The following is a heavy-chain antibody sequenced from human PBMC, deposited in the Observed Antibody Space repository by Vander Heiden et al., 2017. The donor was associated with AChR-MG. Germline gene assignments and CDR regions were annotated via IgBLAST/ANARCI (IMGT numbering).Heavy chain of an antibody. CDR3: ARGCLPGYSSGWYSDY. CDR2: INHSGST. V-gene: IGHV4-34*01. D-gene: IGHD6-19*01. CDR1: GGSFSGYY. Sequence: QVQLQQWGAGLLKPSETLSLTCAVYGGSFSGYYWSWIRQPPGKGLEWIGEINHSGSTNYNPSLKSRVTISVDTSKNQFSLKLSSVTAADTAVYYCARGCLPGYSSGWYSDYWGQGTLVTVSS. J-gene: IGHJ4*02.